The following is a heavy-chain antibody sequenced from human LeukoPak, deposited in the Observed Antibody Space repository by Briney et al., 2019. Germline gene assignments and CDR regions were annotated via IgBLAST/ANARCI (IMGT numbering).Heavy chain of an antibody. D-gene: IGHD3-10*01. CDR3: ARGMQSWDYYGMDV. CDR1: GFTFSSYS. Sequence: GGSLRLSCAASGFTFSSYSMNWVRQAPGKGLEWVSSISSSSSYIYYADSVKGRFAISRDNAKNSLYLQMNSLRAEDTAVYYCARGMQSWDYYGMDVWGQGTTVTVSS. J-gene: IGHJ6*02. V-gene: IGHV3-21*01. CDR2: ISSSSSYI.